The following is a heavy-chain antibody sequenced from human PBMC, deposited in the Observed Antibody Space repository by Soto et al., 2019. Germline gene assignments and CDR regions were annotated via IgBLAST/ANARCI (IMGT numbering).Heavy chain of an antibody. CDR2: IKSKTDGGTT. CDR1: GFTFSNAW. Sequence: PGGSLRLSCAASGFTFSNAWMSWVRQAPGKGLEWVGRIKSKTDGGTTDYAAPVKGRFTISRDDSKNTLYLQMNSLKTEDTAVYYCTTASSTTHWVYYYYLDVWGKGTTVTVCS. D-gene: IGHD2-2*01. J-gene: IGHJ6*03. V-gene: IGHV3-15*01. CDR3: TTASSTTHWVYYYYLDV.